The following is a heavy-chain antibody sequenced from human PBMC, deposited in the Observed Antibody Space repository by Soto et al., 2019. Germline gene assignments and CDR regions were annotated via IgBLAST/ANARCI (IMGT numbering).Heavy chain of an antibody. V-gene: IGHV4-39*01. CDR2: FYNNENP. CDR3: IWQQDFYYGRAV. CDR1: GGSINSRSYS. D-gene: IGHD6-13*01. J-gene: IGHJ6*02. Sequence: SETLSLTYSVSGGSINSRSYSWGWVRQSPGKGLEWIGTFYNNENPNYNPSLKSRVTISVDTSKNQFSLRLTSVTAADTAVYYCIWQQDFYYGRAVWGQGTTVTVSS.